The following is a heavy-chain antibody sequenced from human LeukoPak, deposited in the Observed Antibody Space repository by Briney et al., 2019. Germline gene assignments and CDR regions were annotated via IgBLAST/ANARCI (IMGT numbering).Heavy chain of an antibody. CDR1: GFTFSSYA. V-gene: IGHV3-23*01. CDR3: AKYSGSLFIDYFDY. Sequence: NPGRSLRLSCAASGFTFSSYAMSWVRLAPGKGLARVSSISSSGGTTYYAASVKGRFTISRDNSKNTLYLQMNSLRAEDTAVYYCAKYSGSLFIDYFDYWGQGTLVTVSS. J-gene: IGHJ4*02. D-gene: IGHD1-26*01. CDR2: ISSSGGTT.